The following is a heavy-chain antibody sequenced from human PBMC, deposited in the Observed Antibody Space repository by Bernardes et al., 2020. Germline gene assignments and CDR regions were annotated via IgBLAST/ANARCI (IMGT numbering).Heavy chain of an antibody. Sequence: ETLSLTCTVSGGSISSYYWSWIRQPPGKGLEWIGYIYYSGSTNYNPSLKSRVTISVDTSKNQFSLKLSSVTAADTAVYYCARGDYDYIWGSYRQGGMDVWGQGTTVTVSS. J-gene: IGHJ6*02. D-gene: IGHD3-16*02. CDR1: GGSISSYY. V-gene: IGHV4-59*01. CDR3: ARGDYDYIWGSYRQGGMDV. CDR2: IYYSGST.